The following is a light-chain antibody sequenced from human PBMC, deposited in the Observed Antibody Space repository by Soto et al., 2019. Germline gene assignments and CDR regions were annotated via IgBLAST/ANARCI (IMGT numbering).Light chain of an antibody. Sequence: QAVVTQPASVSGSPGQSIAISCTGTSSDVGAYDFVSWYQQHPDKAPKLMIYEVSHRPSGVSYRLSGSKSVNTSTLTISGLKSEDEADYYCSSYTTSSTRVFGTGTKLTVL. CDR3: SSYTTSSTRV. V-gene: IGLV2-14*03. CDR1: SSDVGAYDF. J-gene: IGLJ1*01. CDR2: EVS.